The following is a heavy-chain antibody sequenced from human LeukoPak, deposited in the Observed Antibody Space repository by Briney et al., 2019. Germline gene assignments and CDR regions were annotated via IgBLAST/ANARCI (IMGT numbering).Heavy chain of an antibody. J-gene: IGHJ4*02. V-gene: IGHV4-30-4*08. CDR1: GGSISSGDYY. CDR2: IYYSGST. CDR3: ARVFSAGFSSFWSGYLDY. D-gene: IGHD3-3*01. Sequence: SQTLSLTCTVSGGSISSGDYYWSWIRQPPGKGLEWIGYIYYSGSTYYNPSLKSRVTISVDTSKNQFSLKLSSVTAADTAVYYCARVFSAGFSSFWSGYLDYWGQGTLVTVSS.